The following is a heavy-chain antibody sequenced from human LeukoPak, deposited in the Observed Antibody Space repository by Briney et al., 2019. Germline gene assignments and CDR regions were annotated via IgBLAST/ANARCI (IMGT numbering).Heavy chain of an antibody. V-gene: IGHV3-21*01. Sequence: PGGSLRLSCAASRFTFSYYSMNWVRQAPGKGLEWVSSISSSSSYIYYADSVKGRFTISRDNAKNSLYLQMNSLRAEDTAVYYCAREDSHYDFWSGYYNYYYYYMDVWGKGTTVTVSS. CDR3: AREDSHYDFWSGYYNYYYYYMDV. D-gene: IGHD3-3*01. CDR2: ISSSSSYI. J-gene: IGHJ6*03. CDR1: RFTFSYYS.